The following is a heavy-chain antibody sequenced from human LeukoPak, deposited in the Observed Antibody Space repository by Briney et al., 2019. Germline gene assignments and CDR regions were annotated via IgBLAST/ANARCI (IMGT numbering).Heavy chain of an antibody. CDR2: IKQDGSEK. J-gene: IGHJ4*02. CDR1: GFTFSNHG. D-gene: IGHD6-19*01. Sequence: GGSLRLSCAASGFTFSNHGMNWVRQAPGKGLEWVANIKQDGSEKYYVDSVKGRFTISRDNTKNSLYLQMNSLRAEDTAVYYCARDRASYNSGWYGDYWGQGTLVTVSS. V-gene: IGHV3-7*01. CDR3: ARDRASYNSGWYGDY.